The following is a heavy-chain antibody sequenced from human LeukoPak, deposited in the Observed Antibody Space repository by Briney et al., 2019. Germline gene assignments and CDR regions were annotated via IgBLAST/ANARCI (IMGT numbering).Heavy chain of an antibody. J-gene: IGHJ4*02. CDR1: GGTFSSYA. CDR3: ARGRYVVVTATPVNPFDY. Sequence: GSSVKVSCKASGGTFSSYAISWVRQAPGQGLEWMGGTIPIFGTANYAQKFQGRVTITADESTSTAYMELSSLRSEDTAVYYCARGRYVVVTATPVNPFDYWGQGTLVTVSS. D-gene: IGHD2-21*02. V-gene: IGHV1-69*01. CDR2: TIPIFGTA.